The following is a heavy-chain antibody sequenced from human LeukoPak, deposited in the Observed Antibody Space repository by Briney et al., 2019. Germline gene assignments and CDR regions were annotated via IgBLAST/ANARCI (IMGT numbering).Heavy chain of an antibody. D-gene: IGHD2-15*01. Sequence: ASVKVSCKASGYTFTGHFMHWVRQAPGQGLEWMGSIDPNSGGANSAQKFQGRVTMTRDTSISKVYMELSGLTSDDTAVYYCARPRSCCDAMDVWGQGTTVTVSS. CDR1: GYTFTGHF. V-gene: IGHV1-2*02. CDR3: ARPRSCCDAMDV. CDR2: IDPNSGGA. J-gene: IGHJ6*02.